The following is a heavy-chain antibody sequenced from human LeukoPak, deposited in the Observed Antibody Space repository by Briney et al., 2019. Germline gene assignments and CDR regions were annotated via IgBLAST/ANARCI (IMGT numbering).Heavy chain of an antibody. V-gene: IGHV4-4*02. CDR1: GGSISSSNW. Sequence: PSETLSLTCAVSGGSISSSNWWSWVRQPPGKGLEWIGEIYHSGSTNYNPSLKSRVTISVDKSKNQFSLKLSSVTAADTAVYYCARVKVDSVATSIGWGQGTLVTVSS. CDR2: IYHSGST. CDR3: ARVKVDSVATSIG. D-gene: IGHD5-12*01. J-gene: IGHJ4*02.